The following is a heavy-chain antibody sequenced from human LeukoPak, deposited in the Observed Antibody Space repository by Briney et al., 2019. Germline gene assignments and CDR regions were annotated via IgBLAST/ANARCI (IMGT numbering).Heavy chain of an antibody. CDR2: ISSSSSTI. J-gene: IGHJ5*02. CDR1: GFTFSSYS. Sequence: GGSLRLSCAASGFTFSSYSMNWVRQAPGKGLEWVSYISSSSSTIYYADSVKGRFTISRDNAKNSLYLQMNSLRAEDTAVYYCARDSAATGTWLFAPWGQGALVTVS. CDR3: ARDSAATGTWLFAP. D-gene: IGHD6-13*01. V-gene: IGHV3-48*01.